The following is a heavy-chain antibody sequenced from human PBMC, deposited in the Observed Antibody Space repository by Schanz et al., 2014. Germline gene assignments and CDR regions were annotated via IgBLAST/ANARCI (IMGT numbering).Heavy chain of an antibody. V-gene: IGHV3-66*01. CDR3: ARGYSSSMDV. D-gene: IGHD6-6*01. J-gene: IGHJ6*02. CDR1: GFTVSSKY. Sequence: EVQLLESGGGLIQPGGSLRLSCAASGFTVSSKYMNWVRQAPGKGPEWVSVIFGGGSTYYADSVKGRFTISRDNSKNTLYLQMNSLRAEDTAVYYCARGYSSSMDVWGQGTTVTVSS. CDR2: IFGGGST.